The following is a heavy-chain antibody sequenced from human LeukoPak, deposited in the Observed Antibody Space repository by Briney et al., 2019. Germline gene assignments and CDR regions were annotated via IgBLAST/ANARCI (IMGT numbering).Heavy chain of an antibody. J-gene: IGHJ4*02. Sequence: GGSLRLSCAASGFTFSTYAMHWVRQAPGKGLEWVAVISYDGSNRYYADSVKGRFTISRDSSKNTLYLQMNSLRAEDTAVYYCARATYYYDSSGYYRGDDFDYWAQGPLVSVS. CDR3: ARATYYYDSSGYYRGDDFDY. CDR2: ISYDGSNR. CDR1: GFTFSTYA. D-gene: IGHD3-22*01. V-gene: IGHV3-30*01.